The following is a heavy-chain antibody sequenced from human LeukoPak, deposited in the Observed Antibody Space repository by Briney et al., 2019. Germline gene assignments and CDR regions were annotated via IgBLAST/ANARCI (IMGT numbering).Heavy chain of an antibody. Sequence: GGSLRLSCAASGFTFSSYGMSWVRQAPGKGLEWVSAISGSGGSTYYADSVKGRFTISRDNSKNTLYLQMNSLRAEDTAVYYCAKADYGDNWFDPWGQGTLVTVSS. CDR1: GFTFSSYG. D-gene: IGHD4-17*01. V-gene: IGHV3-23*01. CDR2: ISGSGGST. J-gene: IGHJ5*02. CDR3: AKADYGDNWFDP.